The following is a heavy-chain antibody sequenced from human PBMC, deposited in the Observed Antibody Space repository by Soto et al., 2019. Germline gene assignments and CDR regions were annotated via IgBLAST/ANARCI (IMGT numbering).Heavy chain of an antibody. CDR2: IKSKTDGGTT. Sequence: GGSLRLSCAASGFTFSSAWMSWVRQAPGKGLEWVGRIKSKTDGGTTDYAAPVKGRFTISRDDSKNTLYLQMNSLKTEDTAVYYCTTNNLGYCTNGVCYMTRNYYYYGMDVWGQGTTVTVSS. V-gene: IGHV3-15*01. CDR1: GFTFSSAW. CDR3: TTNNLGYCTNGVCYMTRNYYYYGMDV. D-gene: IGHD2-8*01. J-gene: IGHJ6*02.